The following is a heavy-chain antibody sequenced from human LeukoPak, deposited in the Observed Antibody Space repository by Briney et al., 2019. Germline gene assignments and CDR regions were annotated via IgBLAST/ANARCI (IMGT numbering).Heavy chain of an antibody. CDR2: ISGSGGST. D-gene: IGHD3-16*01. CDR3: AKGYYDYVWGSYYFDY. V-gene: IGHV3-23*01. CDR1: VFTFSIYA. J-gene: IGHJ4*02. Sequence: QPGGSLRLSCASSVFTFSIYAMSWVRQAPGKGLEWVSAISGSGGSTYYADAVKGRFTISRDNSRDTLYLQMNSLRAEETAVYYCAKGYYDYVWGSYYFDYWGQRTLVTVSS.